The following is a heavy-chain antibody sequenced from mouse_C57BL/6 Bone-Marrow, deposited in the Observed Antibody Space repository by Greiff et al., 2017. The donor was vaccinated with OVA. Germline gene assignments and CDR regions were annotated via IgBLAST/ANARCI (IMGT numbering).Heavy chain of an antibody. CDR1: GYTFTSYW. V-gene: IGHV1-55*01. Sequence: QVQLQQPGAELVKPGASVKMSCKASGYTFTSYWITWVKQRPGQGLEWIGDIYPGSGSTNYNEKFKGKATLTVDTSSSTAYMQLSSLTSEDSAVDDCARSPGDYGSSSDFDYWGQGTTLTVAS. CDR3: ARSPGDYGSSSDFDY. D-gene: IGHD1-1*01. J-gene: IGHJ2*01. CDR2: IYPGSGST.